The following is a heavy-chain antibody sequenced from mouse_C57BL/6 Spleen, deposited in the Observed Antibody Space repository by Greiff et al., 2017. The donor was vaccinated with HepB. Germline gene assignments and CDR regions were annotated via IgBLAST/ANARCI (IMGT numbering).Heavy chain of an antibody. D-gene: IGHD2-1*01. CDR2: IYPGSGNT. CDR3: ARGTYGTRDYAMDY. Sequence: QVQLKESGAELVRPGASVKLSCKASGYTFTDYYINWVKQRPGQGLEWIARIYPGSGNTYYNEKFKGKATLTAEKSSSTAYMQLSSLTSEDSAVYFCARGTYGTRDYAMDYWGQGTSVTVSS. CDR1: GYTFTDYY. J-gene: IGHJ4*01. V-gene: IGHV1-76*01.